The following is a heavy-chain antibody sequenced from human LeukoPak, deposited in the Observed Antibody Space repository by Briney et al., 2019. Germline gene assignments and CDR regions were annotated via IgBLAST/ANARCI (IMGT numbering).Heavy chain of an antibody. CDR1: GYTFTSYG. D-gene: IGHD3-10*01. CDR2: IRAYNGNT. CDR3: ARGSDFIGSGNYLLYYYMDV. V-gene: IGHV1-18*01. Sequence: ASVKVSCKASGYTFTSYGISWVRQAPGQGLEWMGWIRAYNGNTNYAQKLQGRVTMTTDTSTRTAYMELRSLRSDDTAVYYCARGSDFIGSGNYLLYYYMDVWGKGTTVTLSS. J-gene: IGHJ6*03.